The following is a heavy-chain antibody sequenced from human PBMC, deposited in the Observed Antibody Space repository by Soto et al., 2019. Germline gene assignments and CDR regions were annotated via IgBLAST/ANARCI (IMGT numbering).Heavy chain of an antibody. J-gene: IGHJ4*02. D-gene: IGHD1-26*01. CDR2: IYPGDSDT. Sequence: PVESLKISCKGSGYSFTSYCIGWVRQIPWKGLEWMGIIYPGDSDTRYSPSFQGQVTISADKSISTAYLQWSSLKASDNAMYYCATRRWERPFDHWGQGPLVTGS. V-gene: IGHV5-51*01. CDR1: GYSFTSYC. CDR3: ATRRWERPFDH.